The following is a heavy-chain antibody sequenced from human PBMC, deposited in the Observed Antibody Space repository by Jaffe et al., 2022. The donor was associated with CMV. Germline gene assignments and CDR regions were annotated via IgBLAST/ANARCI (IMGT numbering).Heavy chain of an antibody. CDR3: ARRSSVSPDYYDSSGYYDPYWYFDL. V-gene: IGHV3-11*01. Sequence: QVQLVESGGGLVKPGGSLRLSCAASGFTFSDYYMSWIRQAPGKGLEWVSYISSSGSTIYYADSVKGRFTISRDNAKNSLYLQMNSLRAEDTAVYYCARRSSVSPDYYDSSGYYDPYWYFDLWGRGTLVTVSS. CDR2: ISSSGSTI. D-gene: IGHD3-22*01. CDR1: GFTFSDYY. J-gene: IGHJ2*01.